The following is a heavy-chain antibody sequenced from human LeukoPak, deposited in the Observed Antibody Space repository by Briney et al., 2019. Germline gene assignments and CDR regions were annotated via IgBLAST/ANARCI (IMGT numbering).Heavy chain of an antibody. J-gene: IGHJ4*02. CDR1: GGSLSGYY. D-gene: IGHD5-12*01. Sequence: SETLSLTCAVYGGSLSGYYWSWIRQPPGKGLEWIGEINHSGSTNYNPSLKSRVTISVDTSKNQFSLKLSSVTAADTAVYYCARVTPDVDIVATSPYFDYWGQGTLVTVSS. CDR3: ARVTPDVDIVATSPYFDY. CDR2: INHSGST. V-gene: IGHV4-34*01.